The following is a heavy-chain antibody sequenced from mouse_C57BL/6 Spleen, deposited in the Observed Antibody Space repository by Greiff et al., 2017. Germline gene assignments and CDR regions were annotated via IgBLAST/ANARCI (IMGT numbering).Heavy chain of an antibody. CDR1: GYAFSSYW. V-gene: IGHV1-80*01. CDR3: ARSHGDYYAMDY. CDR2: IYPGDGDT. Sequence: VKLQESGAELVKPGASVKISCKASGYAFSSYWMNWVKQRPGKGLEWIGQIYPGDGDTNYNGKFKGKATLTADKSSSTAYMQLSSLTSEDSAVYFCARSHGDYYAMDYWGQGTSVTVSS. J-gene: IGHJ4*01.